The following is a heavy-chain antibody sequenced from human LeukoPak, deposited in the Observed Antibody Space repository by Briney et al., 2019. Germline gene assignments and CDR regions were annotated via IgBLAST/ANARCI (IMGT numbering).Heavy chain of an antibody. CDR3: ARGDYIRGNIHYNAEYFQN. V-gene: IGHV4-59*01. CDR2: IDYSGNT. D-gene: IGHD3-16*01. CDR1: NGSISSYC. Sequence: WPVSNGSISSYCWCWNRQHPGKRLEWIGYIDYSGNTHYNPSLKSRVTMSLDTSMRQFFLRLSSVTAADSAVYFCARGDYIRGNIHYNAEYFQNWGQGILVTVSS. J-gene: IGHJ1*01.